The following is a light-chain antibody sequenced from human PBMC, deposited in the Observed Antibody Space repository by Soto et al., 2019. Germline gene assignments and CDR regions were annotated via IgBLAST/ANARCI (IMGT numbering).Light chain of an antibody. CDR2: GNS. Sequence: QSVLTQPPSVSGAPGQRVTISCTGSGSNIGAGYDVHWYQQLPGTAPKLLIYGNSNRPSGVPDRFSGSKSGTSASLAITGLQAEDEADYYCQSYDSSLSAVVFGGGTNSPS. V-gene: IGLV1-40*01. CDR3: QSYDSSLSAVV. J-gene: IGLJ2*01. CDR1: GSNIGAGYD.